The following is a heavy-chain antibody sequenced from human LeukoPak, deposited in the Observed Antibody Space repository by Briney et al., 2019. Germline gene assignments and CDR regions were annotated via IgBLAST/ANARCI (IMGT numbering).Heavy chain of an antibody. CDR1: GFTFSSYS. V-gene: IGHV3-48*04. J-gene: IGHJ4*02. D-gene: IGHD4-17*01. CDR3: AFPRSG. Sequence: GGSPRLSCAASGFTFSSYSMNWVRRAPGKGLEWVSYISSSSTIYYADSVKGRFTISRDNAKNSLYLQMNSLRAEDTAVYYCAFPRSGWGQGTLVTVSS. CDR2: ISSSSTI.